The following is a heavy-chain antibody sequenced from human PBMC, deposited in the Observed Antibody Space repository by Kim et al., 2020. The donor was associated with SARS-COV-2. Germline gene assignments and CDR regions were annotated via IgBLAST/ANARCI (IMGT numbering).Heavy chain of an antibody. J-gene: IGHJ4*02. CDR3: AKAPYTYGYDILGY. CDR2: ISGSDGST. D-gene: IGHD5-18*01. Sequence: GGSLRLSCAVSGFTFSSYAMSWVRQAPGKGLEWVSGISGSDGSTYYADSVKGRFTISRDNSKNTLYLQMNSLRAEDTAVYYCAKAPYTYGYDILGYWGQGTLVTVSS. V-gene: IGHV3-23*01. CDR1: GFTFSSYA.